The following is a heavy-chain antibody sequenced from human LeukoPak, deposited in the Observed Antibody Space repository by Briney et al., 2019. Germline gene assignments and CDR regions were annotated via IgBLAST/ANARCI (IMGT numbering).Heavy chain of an antibody. CDR2: ISGSGGST. CDR3: ARLVGARGGYFDY. CDR1: GFTFSSYA. J-gene: IGHJ4*02. D-gene: IGHD1-26*01. Sequence: GGSLRLSCAASGFTFSSYAMSWVRQAPGKGLEWVSAISGSGGSTYYADSVKGRFTISRDNSKNTLYVQMNSLRADDTAVYYCARLVGARGGYFDYWGQGTLVTVSS. V-gene: IGHV3-23*01.